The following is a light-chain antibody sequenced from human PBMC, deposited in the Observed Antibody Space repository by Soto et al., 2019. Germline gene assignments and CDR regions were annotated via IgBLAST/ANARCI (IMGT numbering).Light chain of an antibody. CDR3: SSYTSSSTPFYV. V-gene: IGLV2-14*01. CDR2: EVS. J-gene: IGLJ1*01. Sequence: QSALTQPASVSGSPGQSITISCIGTSSDVGGYNYVSWYQQHPGKAPKLMIYEVSNRPSGVSNRFSGSKSGNTASLTISGLQAEDEADYYCSSYTSSSTPFYVFGTGTKLTVL. CDR1: SSDVGGYNY.